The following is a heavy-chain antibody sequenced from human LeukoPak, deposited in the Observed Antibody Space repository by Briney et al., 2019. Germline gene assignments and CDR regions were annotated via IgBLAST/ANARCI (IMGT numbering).Heavy chain of an antibody. V-gene: IGHV4-61*02. CDR1: GGSISSGSYY. D-gene: IGHD4-17*01. J-gene: IGHJ4*02. CDR2: IYTSGST. CDR3: ARAADFGDYSDY. Sequence: SQTLSLTCTVSGGSISSGSYYWSWIRQPAGKGLEWIGRIYTSGSTNYNPSLKSRVTISVDTSKNQFSLKLSSVTAADTAMYYCARAADFGDYSDYWGQGTLVTVSS.